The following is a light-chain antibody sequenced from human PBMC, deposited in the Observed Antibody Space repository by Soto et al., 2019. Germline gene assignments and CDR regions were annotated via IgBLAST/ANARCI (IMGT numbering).Light chain of an antibody. CDR3: QQRSDFWT. J-gene: IGKJ1*01. V-gene: IGKV3-11*01. Sequence: EIVLTQSSATLSLSPGERATLSCRASQSVSSYLAWYQQKPGQAPRPVIYDASKRATGIPARFSGSGSGTDFTLTISSLEPADFAVYYCQQRSDFWTFGQGTKVDXK. CDR1: QSVSSY. CDR2: DAS.